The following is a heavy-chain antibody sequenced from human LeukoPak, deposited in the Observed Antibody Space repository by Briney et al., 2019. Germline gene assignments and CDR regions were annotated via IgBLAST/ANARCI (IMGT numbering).Heavy chain of an antibody. J-gene: IGHJ5*02. CDR1: GFTFSSYA. D-gene: IGHD6-6*01. CDR2: ISGSGGST. V-gene: IGHV3-23*01. CDR3: AKDWRYSSSSGSWFDP. Sequence: SGGSLRLSCAASGFTFSSYAMSWVRQAPGKGLEWVSAISGSGGSTYYADSVKGRFTISRDNSKNTLYLQMNSLRAEDTAVYYCAKDWRYSSSSGSWFDPWGQGTLVTVSS.